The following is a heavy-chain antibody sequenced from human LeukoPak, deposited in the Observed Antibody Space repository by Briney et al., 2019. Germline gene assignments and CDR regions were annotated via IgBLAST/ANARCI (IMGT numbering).Heavy chain of an antibody. V-gene: IGHV1-69*05. CDR3: ALGGATIPFMFDY. D-gene: IGHD1-26*01. J-gene: IGHJ4*02. Sequence: SVKVSCKASGGTFSSYAISWVRQAPGQGLEWMGWIIPIFVTANYAQNFQGRVTITTDESTSTAYLELSSLRSEDTAVYYCALGGATIPFMFDYWGQGTLVTVSS. CDR2: IIPIFVTA. CDR1: GGTFSSYA.